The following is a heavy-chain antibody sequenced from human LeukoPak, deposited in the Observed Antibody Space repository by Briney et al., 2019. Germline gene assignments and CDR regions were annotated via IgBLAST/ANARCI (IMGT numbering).Heavy chain of an antibody. CDR3: AREVPETFNFDY. Sequence: ASVKVSCKASGYTFTSYYMHWVRQAPGQGLEWMGIIKTSAKSTLYAQKFQGRVTVTSDMSTSTVYVELSSLRSEDTAVYYCAREVPETFNFDYWGQGTLVTVSS. D-gene: IGHD2/OR15-2a*01. J-gene: IGHJ4*02. CDR2: IKTSAKST. V-gene: IGHV1-46*01. CDR1: GYTFTSYY.